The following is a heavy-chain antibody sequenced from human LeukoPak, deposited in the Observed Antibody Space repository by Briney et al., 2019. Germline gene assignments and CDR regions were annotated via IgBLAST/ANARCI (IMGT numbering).Heavy chain of an antibody. CDR1: GGSFSGYY. CDR2: ISHSGST. CDR3: ARARKRSTPDYYYYGLDV. J-gene: IGHJ6*02. V-gene: IGHV4-34*01. Sequence: SETLSLTCAFSGGSFSGYYWSWIRQPPGKGLEWIGEISHSGSTIYNPSLKSRVTISVDTSKNQFSLKMTSVTAADTAVYYCARARKRSTPDYYYYGLDVWGQGTTVTVSS.